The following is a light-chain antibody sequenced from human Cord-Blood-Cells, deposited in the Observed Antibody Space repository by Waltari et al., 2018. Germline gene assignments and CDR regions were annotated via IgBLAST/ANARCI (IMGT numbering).Light chain of an antibody. V-gene: IGKV3-20*01. CDR1: RSVSSSY. CDR3: EQYGSAPRT. CDR2: DAS. Sequence: EIVLTQSPGTLSLSPGERATLSCRASRSVSSSYLAWYQQKPGQAPSLLIYDASSRATGIPDRFSGSGAGTDFTLTSSRLEPEDFAVYYCEQYGSAPRTFGQGTKVEIK. J-gene: IGKJ1*01.